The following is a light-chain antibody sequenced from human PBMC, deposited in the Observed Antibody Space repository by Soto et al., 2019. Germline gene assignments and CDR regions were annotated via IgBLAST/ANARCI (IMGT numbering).Light chain of an antibody. J-gene: IGLJ2*01. CDR3: QAWDSSTVV. Sequence: SYELTQPPSVSVAPGQTARITCGGNNIGSKSVHWYQQKPGQAPVLVIYQDSKRPSGIPERFSGSNSGNTATLTISGTQAMDEADYYCQAWDSSTVVFGGGTKLTVL. V-gene: IGLV3-9*01. CDR1: NIGSKS. CDR2: QDS.